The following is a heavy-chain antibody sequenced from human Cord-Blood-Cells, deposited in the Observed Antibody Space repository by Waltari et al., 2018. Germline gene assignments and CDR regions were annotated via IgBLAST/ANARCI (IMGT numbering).Heavy chain of an antibody. CDR1: GGTFSSYA. CDR2: IIPIFGTA. Sequence: QVQLVQSGAEVKKPGSPVKVSCKASGGTFSSYAISWVRQAPGQGVEGMGGIIPIFGTANYAQKFQGRVTITADESTSTAYMELSSRRSEDTAVYYCARDDRLGNDAFDIWGQGTMVTVSS. D-gene: IGHD7-27*01. V-gene: IGHV1-69*01. J-gene: IGHJ3*02. CDR3: ARDDRLGNDAFDI.